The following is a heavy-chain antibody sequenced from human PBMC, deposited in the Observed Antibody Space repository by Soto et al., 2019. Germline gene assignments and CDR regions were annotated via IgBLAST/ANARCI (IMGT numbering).Heavy chain of an antibody. D-gene: IGHD5-12*01. V-gene: IGHV1-69*12. J-gene: IGHJ6*02. CDR2: IIPIFGTA. CDR3: ARDGGGYSGYAFSHHYGMDV. CDR1: GGIFSSYA. Sequence: QVQLVQSGAEVKKPGSSVKVSCKASGGIFSSYAISWVRQAPGQGLEWMGGIIPIFGTANYAQKFQGRVTTTADESTSTAYMELSSLRSEDTAVYYCARDGGGYSGYAFSHHYGMDVWGQGTTVTVPS.